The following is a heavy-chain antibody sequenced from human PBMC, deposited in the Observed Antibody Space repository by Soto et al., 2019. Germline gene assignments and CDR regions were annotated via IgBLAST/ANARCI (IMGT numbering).Heavy chain of an antibody. J-gene: IGHJ2*01. CDR1: GGSFSGYY. V-gene: IGHV4-34*01. Sequence: QVQLQQWGAGLLKPSETLSLTCAVYGGSFSGYYWSWIRQPPGKGLEWIGEINHSGSTNYNPSLKSRVTISVDTSKNQFSLKLRSVTAADTAVYYCARGGYFDLWGRGPLVTVSS. CDR3: ARGGYFDL. CDR2: INHSGST.